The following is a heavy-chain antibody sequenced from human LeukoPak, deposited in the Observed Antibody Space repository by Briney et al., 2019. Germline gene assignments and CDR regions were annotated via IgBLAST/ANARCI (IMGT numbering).Heavy chain of an antibody. CDR1: GFTFSSYA. J-gene: IGHJ4*02. Sequence: GGSLRLSCAASGFTFSSYAMSWVRQAPGKGLGWVSTISGSGTSTYYADSVKGRFTTSRDNSKNTLYLQMNSLRADDTAVYYCVKHMGGSGTPGDYWGQGTLVTVSS. V-gene: IGHV3-23*01. CDR3: VKHMGGSGTPGDY. D-gene: IGHD3-10*01. CDR2: ISGSGTST.